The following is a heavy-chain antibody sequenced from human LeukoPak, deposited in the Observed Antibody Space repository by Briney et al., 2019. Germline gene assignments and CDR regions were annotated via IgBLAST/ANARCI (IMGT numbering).Heavy chain of an antibody. CDR2: VSRSVGST. Sequence: VGSLCLSCAASGFTFSSYVMSWVRQAPGQGLGWFSGVSRSVGSTYYADSVKRRFTISRDNSKNTLYLQMNSLRAEDTAVYYCAKELVAVAGDRGVDYWGQGTLVTVSS. D-gene: IGHD6-19*01. J-gene: IGHJ4*02. CDR1: GFTFSSYV. CDR3: AKELVAVAGDRGVDY. V-gene: IGHV3-23*01.